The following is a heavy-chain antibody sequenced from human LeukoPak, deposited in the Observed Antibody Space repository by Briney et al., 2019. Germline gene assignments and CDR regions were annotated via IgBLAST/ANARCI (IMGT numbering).Heavy chain of an antibody. D-gene: IGHD1-26*01. Sequence: GGSLRLSCAASGFTFNNYGMHWVRQAPGKGLEWVAVISYDGSNKYYADSVKGRFTISRDNSKNTLYLQMNSLRAEDTAVYYCAGVKGATYRPAMYWGQGTLVTVSS. V-gene: IGHV3-30*03. CDR1: GFTFNNYG. CDR2: ISYDGSNK. J-gene: IGHJ4*02. CDR3: AGVKGATYRPAMY.